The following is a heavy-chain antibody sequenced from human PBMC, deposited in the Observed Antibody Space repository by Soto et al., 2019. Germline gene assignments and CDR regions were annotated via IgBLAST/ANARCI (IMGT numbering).Heavy chain of an antibody. Sequence: EVQLLESGGGLVQPGGSLRLSCAASGFTFSSYAMSWVRQAPGKGLEWVSSISGSGGTYYADSVKGRFTISRDDSKNMLYLQTNSLRAEDTAMYYCAKILDAGGQDYWGQGTLVTVSS. J-gene: IGHJ4*02. CDR2: ISGSGGT. D-gene: IGHD2-15*01. CDR1: GFTFSSYA. V-gene: IGHV3-23*01. CDR3: AKILDAGGQDY.